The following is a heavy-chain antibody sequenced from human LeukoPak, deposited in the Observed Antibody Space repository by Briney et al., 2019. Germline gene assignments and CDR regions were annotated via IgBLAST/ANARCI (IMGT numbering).Heavy chain of an antibody. V-gene: IGHV4-34*01. CDR1: GGSFSGYY. CDR2: INHSGST. D-gene: IGHD4-17*01. CDR3: AREGHDYGDLGFDY. Sequence: SETLSLTCAVYGGSFSGYYWSWIRQPPGKGLEWIGEINHSGSTNYNPSLKSRVTISVDTSKNQFSLKLSSVTAADTAVYYCAREGHDYGDLGFDYWGQGTLVTVSS. J-gene: IGHJ4*02.